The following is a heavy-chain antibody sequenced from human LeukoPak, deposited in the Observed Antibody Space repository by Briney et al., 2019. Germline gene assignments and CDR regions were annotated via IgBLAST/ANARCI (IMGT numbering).Heavy chain of an antibody. Sequence: SETLSLTCTVSGGSIGSYYWSWIRQPAGKGLEWIGRIYTSGSTNYNPSLKSRVTMSVDTSKNQFSLKLSSVTAADTAVYYCARDRRYYDSSGYYYLIDYWGQGTLVTVSS. CDR2: IYTSGST. CDR1: GGSIGSYY. J-gene: IGHJ4*02. V-gene: IGHV4-4*07. D-gene: IGHD3-22*01. CDR3: ARDRRYYDSSGYYYLIDY.